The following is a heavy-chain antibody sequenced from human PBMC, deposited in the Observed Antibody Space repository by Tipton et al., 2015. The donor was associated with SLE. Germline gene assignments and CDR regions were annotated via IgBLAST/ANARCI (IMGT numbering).Heavy chain of an antibody. CDR1: GVSISSYD. V-gene: IGHV4-4*07. CDR3: ARESEGFDS. Sequence: TLSLTCSVSGVSISSYDWTWIRQPAGKGLEWIGRVLSSGGTYYNPSLGSRVAMSVDTSKNQFSLKLTSVTAADTAVYYCARESEGFDSWGQGTLVTVSS. J-gene: IGHJ4*02. CDR2: VLSSGGT.